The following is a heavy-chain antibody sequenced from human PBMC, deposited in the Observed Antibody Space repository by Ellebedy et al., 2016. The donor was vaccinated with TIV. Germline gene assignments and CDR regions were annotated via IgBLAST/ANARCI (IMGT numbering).Heavy chain of an antibody. D-gene: IGHD6-13*01. CDR1: GGSISSSSYY. CDR3: AIRYSSSWYRFRAFDI. Sequence: MPSETLSLTCTVYGGSISSSSYYWGWIRKPPGKGLEWIGSIYYSGSTYYNPYLKSRVTISVDTSKNQFSLKLSSVTAADPAVYYCAIRYSSSWYRFRAFDIWGQGTMVTVSS. V-gene: IGHV4-39*01. CDR2: IYYSGST. J-gene: IGHJ3*02.